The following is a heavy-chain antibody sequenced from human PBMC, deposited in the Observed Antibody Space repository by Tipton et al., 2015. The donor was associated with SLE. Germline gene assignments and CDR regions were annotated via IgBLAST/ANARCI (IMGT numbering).Heavy chain of an antibody. J-gene: IGHJ4*02. V-gene: IGHV3-30*18. Sequence: RSLRLSCAASGFTFSSYAMHWVRQAPGKGLEWVAVISYDGSNKYYADSVKGRFTISRDNSKNTLYLQMNSLRAEDTAVYYCAKQVGYSSGWSFDYWGQGTLVTVSS. CDR1: GFTFSSYA. CDR2: ISYDGSNK. CDR3: AKQVGYSSGWSFDY. D-gene: IGHD6-19*01.